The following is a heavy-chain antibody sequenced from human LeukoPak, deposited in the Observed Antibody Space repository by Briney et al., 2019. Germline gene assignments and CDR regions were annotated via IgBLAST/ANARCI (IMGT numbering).Heavy chain of an antibody. CDR3: AKTTVGYSSGRYPGWPADC. D-gene: IGHD6-19*01. J-gene: IGHJ4*02. Sequence: PGGSLRLSCEASGFTFNTYAIYWVRQAPGKGLERVSGICGSGGCTYYADSLKGRFTISRDNSKNTVYLQMNSLTADDTAVYYCAKTTVGYSSGRYPGWPADCWGQGTLVTVSS. CDR1: GFTFNTYA. CDR2: ICGSGGCT. V-gene: IGHV3-23*01.